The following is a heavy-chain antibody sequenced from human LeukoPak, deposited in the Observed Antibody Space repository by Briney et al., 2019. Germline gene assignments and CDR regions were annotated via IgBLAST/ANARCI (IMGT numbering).Heavy chain of an antibody. CDR1: GGSISSYY. CDR3: ARGGRGGAAAGRFDP. V-gene: IGHV4-59*01. J-gene: IGHJ5*02. CDR2: IYYSGST. Sequence: SETLSLTCTVSGGSISSYYWSWIRQPPGKGLEWIGYIYYSGSTNYNPSLKSRVTISVDTSKNQFSLKLSSVTAADTAVYYCARGGRGGAAAGRFDPWGQGTLVTVSS. D-gene: IGHD6-13*01.